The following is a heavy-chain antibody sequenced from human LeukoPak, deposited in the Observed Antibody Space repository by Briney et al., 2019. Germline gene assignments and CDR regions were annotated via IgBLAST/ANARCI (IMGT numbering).Heavy chain of an antibody. CDR2: TYHNGST. D-gene: IGHD6-19*01. V-gene: IGHV4-38-2*02. Sequence: PSETLSLTCTVSGYSISSGYYWDWIRQPPGKGLEWIGSTYHNGSTSYNPFLKSRVTISVDTSKNQFSLKLSSVTAADTAVYYCARYSHPPIAVADYWGQGTLVTVSS. J-gene: IGHJ4*02. CDR1: GYSISSGYY. CDR3: ARYSHPPIAVADY.